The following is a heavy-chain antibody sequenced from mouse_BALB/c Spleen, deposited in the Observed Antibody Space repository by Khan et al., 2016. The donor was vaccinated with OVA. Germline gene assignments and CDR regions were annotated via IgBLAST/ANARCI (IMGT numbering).Heavy chain of an antibody. D-gene: IGHD3-1*01. CDR1: GFTFSSYA. CDR2: INSDGAYT. CDR3: ARHNFGPIAY. J-gene: IGHJ3*01. Sequence: EVELVESGGGLVKPGGSLKLSCAASGFTFSSYAVSWVRQTPEKRLEWVATINSDGAYTYYPDSVKGRFTISRDNAMNTLYLQMSSLRSEDTAMYYCARHNFGPIAYWGQGTLVTVSA. V-gene: IGHV5-9-3*01.